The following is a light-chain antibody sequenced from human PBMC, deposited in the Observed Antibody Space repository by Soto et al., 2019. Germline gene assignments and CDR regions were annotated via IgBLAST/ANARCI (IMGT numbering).Light chain of an antibody. CDR2: DGT. Sequence: QLVLTQPASVSGSPGQSISISCTAATSDVGIHNLVSWYQQHPGKAPKVIISDGTRRPSGVSNRFSASKSGNTASLTISRLQAEDEGDYYCCSYAGGRSVVFGGGTKLTVL. CDR3: CSYAGGRSVV. V-gene: IGLV2-23*01. J-gene: IGLJ2*01. CDR1: TSDVGIHNL.